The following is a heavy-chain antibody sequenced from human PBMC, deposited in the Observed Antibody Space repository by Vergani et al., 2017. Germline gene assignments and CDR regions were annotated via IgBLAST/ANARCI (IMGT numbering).Heavy chain of an antibody. Sequence: QVQLQQWGAGLLKPSETLSLTCAVFGGSFSGYYWSWIRQPPGKGLEWIGEINHSGSTNYNPSLKSRVTISVDTYKNQFSLKLSSVTAADTAVYYCARGYVSEAVTDYWGQGTLVTVSS. D-gene: IGHD3-10*02. J-gene: IGHJ4*02. CDR1: GGSFSGYY. CDR3: ARGYVSEAVTDY. V-gene: IGHV4-34*01. CDR2: INHSGST.